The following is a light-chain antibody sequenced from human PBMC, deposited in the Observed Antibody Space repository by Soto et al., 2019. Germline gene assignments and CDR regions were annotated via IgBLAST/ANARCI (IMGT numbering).Light chain of an antibody. V-gene: IGKV1-39*01. Sequence: DIQMTQSPSSLSASVGDRVSVTCRARQSISTFLNWYQQRPGEAPKLLIYAATSMHSGVPSRFSGSGSWADFTLTIGSLQPEDFATYYCQQSYTTPRTFGQGTKVEVK. J-gene: IGKJ1*01. CDR3: QQSYTTPRT. CDR2: AAT. CDR1: QSISTF.